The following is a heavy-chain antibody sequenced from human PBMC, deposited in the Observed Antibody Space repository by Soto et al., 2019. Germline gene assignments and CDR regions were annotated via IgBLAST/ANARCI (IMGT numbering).Heavy chain of an antibody. Sequence: GGSLRLSCAASGFTFSSYSMNWVRQAPGKGLEWVSSISSSSSYIYYADSVKGRFTISRDNAKNSLYLQMNSLRAEDTAVYYCARDETYSSSWLSGRRADAFDIWGQGTMVTVSS. V-gene: IGHV3-21*01. CDR2: ISSSSSYI. J-gene: IGHJ3*02. CDR3: ARDETYSSSWLSGRRADAFDI. CDR1: GFTFSSYS. D-gene: IGHD6-13*01.